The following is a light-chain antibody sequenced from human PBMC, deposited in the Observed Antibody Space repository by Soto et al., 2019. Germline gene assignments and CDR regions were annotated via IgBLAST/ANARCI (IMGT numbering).Light chain of an antibody. CDR1: QSVSSN. Sequence: EIVMTQSPATLSVSPGERATLSCRASQSVSSNLAWYQQKPGQAPRLLIYGASTRATGIPARFSGSGSGTEFTLTNSSLQSEDFAVYYCQQYNNWPPWTFGQGTKVEGK. J-gene: IGKJ1*01. CDR3: QQYNNWPPWT. CDR2: GAS. V-gene: IGKV3-15*01.